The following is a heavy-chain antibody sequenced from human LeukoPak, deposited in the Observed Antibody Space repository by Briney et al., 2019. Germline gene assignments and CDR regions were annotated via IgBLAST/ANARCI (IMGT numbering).Heavy chain of an antibody. V-gene: IGHV1-18*01. Sequence: ASVEVSCKASGYTFTSYGISWVRQAPGQGLEWMGWISAYNGNTNYAQKLQGRVTMTTDTSTSTAYMELRSLRSDDTAVYYCARGVMITFGGVIDLDAFDIWGQGTMVTVSS. D-gene: IGHD3-16*02. J-gene: IGHJ3*02. CDR3: ARGVMITFGGVIDLDAFDI. CDR1: GYTFTSYG. CDR2: ISAYNGNT.